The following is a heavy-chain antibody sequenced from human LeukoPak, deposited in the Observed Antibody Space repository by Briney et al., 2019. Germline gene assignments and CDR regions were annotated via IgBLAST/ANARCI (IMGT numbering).Heavy chain of an antibody. CDR3: ARGGESKEAVVLKGWFDP. D-gene: IGHD6-19*01. CDR2: LNPNSGGP. V-gene: IGHV1-2*02. J-gene: IGHJ5*02. CDR1: GYTFSGFTGYY. Sequence: ASVKVSCKASGYTFSGFTGYYIHWVRQAPGQGLEWMGWLNPNSGGPNSAQKFQGRVTMTRDTSISTAYMELSRLGSDDTAVYYCARGGESKEAVVLKGWFDPWGQGTLVTVSS.